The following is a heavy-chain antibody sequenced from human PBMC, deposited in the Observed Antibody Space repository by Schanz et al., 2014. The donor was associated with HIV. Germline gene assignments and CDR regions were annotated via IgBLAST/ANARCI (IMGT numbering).Heavy chain of an antibody. CDR2: FNPYSGGR. CDR3: ARGLKDYYYALDV. J-gene: IGHJ6*02. Sequence: QVQLVQSGAALRKPGTSVKVSCMVPGGTFNSHGFGWVRQAPGHGLEWMGWFNPYSGGRIYAQQFQGRVVMTRDTSISTAYMELSGLTSDDTAVYYCARGLKDYYYALDVWGQGTTVIVSS. CDR1: GGTFNSHG. V-gene: IGHV1-2*02. D-gene: IGHD3-16*01.